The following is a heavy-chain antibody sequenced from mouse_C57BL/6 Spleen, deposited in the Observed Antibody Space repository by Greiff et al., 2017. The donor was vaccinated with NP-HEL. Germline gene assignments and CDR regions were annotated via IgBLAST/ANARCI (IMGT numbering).Heavy chain of an antibody. CDR1: GFTFSSYT. V-gene: IGHV5-9*01. CDR3: ASPTVSQAWFAD. CDR2: ISGGGGNT. D-gene: IGHD1-1*01. J-gene: IGHJ3*01. Sequence: EVKLMESGGGLVKPGGSLKLSCAASGFTFSSYTMSWVRQTPEKRLEWVATISGGGGNTYYPDSVKGRFTISRDNAKNTLYLQMSSLRSEDTALYYCASPTVSQAWFADWGQGTLVTVSA.